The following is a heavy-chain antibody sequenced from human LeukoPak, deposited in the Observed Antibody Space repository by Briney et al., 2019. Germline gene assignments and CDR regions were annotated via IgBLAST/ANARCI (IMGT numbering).Heavy chain of an antibody. CDR3: ARVSLVSDAFDI. CDR1: GGSISSGGYY. J-gene: IGHJ3*02. V-gene: IGHV4-30-4*08. Sequence: PSQTLSLTCTVSGGSISSGGYYWSWIRQHPGKGLEWIGYIYYSGSTYYNPSLKSRVTISVDTSKNQFSLKLSSVTAADTAVYYCARVSLVSDAFDIWGQGTMVTVSS. CDR2: IYYSGST. D-gene: IGHD6-6*01.